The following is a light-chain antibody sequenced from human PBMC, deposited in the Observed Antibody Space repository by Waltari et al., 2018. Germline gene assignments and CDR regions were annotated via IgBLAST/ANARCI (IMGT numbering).Light chain of an antibody. CDR3: QQYGSSQGWT. V-gene: IGKV3-20*01. CDR2: GAS. J-gene: IGKJ1*01. CDR1: QSVSSSY. Sequence: EIVLTQSPGTLSLSPGERATLSCRASQSVSSSYLAWYQQKPGQAPRRLIYGASSRATGIPDRFSGSGSGTDFTLTISRLEPEDFAVYYCQQYGSSQGWTFGQGTKVEIK.